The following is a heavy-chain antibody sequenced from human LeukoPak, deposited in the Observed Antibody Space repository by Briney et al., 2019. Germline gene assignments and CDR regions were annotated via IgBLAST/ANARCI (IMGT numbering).Heavy chain of an antibody. Sequence: SETLSLTCTVSGDSISYYYWSWIRHPPGKGLEWIGKIYYSGNTNYNPSLKSRVTISVDTSKNQSSLKLSSVTAADTAVYYCARVRGYSYDSSDFDYWGQGTLVTVSS. D-gene: IGHD5-18*01. J-gene: IGHJ4*02. V-gene: IGHV4-59*01. CDR2: IYYSGNT. CDR3: ARVRGYSYDSSDFDY. CDR1: GDSISYYY.